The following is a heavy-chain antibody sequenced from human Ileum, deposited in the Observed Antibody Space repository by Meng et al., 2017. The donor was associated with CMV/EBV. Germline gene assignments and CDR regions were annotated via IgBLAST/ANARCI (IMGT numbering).Heavy chain of an antibody. J-gene: IGHJ4*02. CDR2: IYYSGST. D-gene: IGHD6-13*01. V-gene: IGHV4-39*06. Sequence: RLRLQGSGQGLGKPSAPLSLTGTVSGGSISSSSYYWGWIRQPPGKGLEWIGSIYYSGSTYYNPSLKSRVTISVDTSKNQFSLKLSSVTAADTAVYYCARDEAAAGTGVDYWGQGTLVTVSS. CDR1: GGSISSSSYY. CDR3: ARDEAAAGTGVDY.